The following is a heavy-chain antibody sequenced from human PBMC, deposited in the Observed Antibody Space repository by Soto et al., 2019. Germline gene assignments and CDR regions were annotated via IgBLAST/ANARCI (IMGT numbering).Heavy chain of an antibody. V-gene: IGHV4-34*01. CDR1: GGSFSGYY. D-gene: IGHD2-8*01. Sequence: PSETLSLTCAVYGGSFSGYYWSWIRQPPGKGLEWIGEINHSGSTNYNPPLKSRVTISVDTSKNQFSLKLSSVTAADTAVYYCARGIRYAVGVKWMNFDYWGQGTLVTVSS. CDR2: INHSGST. J-gene: IGHJ4*02. CDR3: ARGIRYAVGVKWMNFDY.